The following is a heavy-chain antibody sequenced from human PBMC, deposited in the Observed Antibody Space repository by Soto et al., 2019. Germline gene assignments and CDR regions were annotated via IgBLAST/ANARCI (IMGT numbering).Heavy chain of an antibody. Sequence: EVQLVESGGGLVKPGGSLRLSCAASGFTFSNAWMNWVRQAPGKGLEWVGRIRSRTDGGPTDYAAPVKGRFTISGDDSNNTLYLQINSRKTEDTAVYSCTTSPCSIIFLVRLYYYGMYVRCQGTTVIVSS. CDR3: TTSPCSIIFLVRLYYYGMYV. D-gene: IGHD3-10*01. CDR2: IRSRTDGGPT. CDR1: GFTFSNAW. V-gene: IGHV3-15*07. J-gene: IGHJ6*02.